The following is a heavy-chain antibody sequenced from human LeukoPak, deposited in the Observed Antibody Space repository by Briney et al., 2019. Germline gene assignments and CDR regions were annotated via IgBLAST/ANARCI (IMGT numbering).Heavy chain of an antibody. CDR2: IYYSANT. V-gene: IGHV4-59*01. CDR3: ARGGIKGSTGPRSFDY. Sequence: PSETLSLTCTVSGGSITDYYWSWIRQPPGKGLEWIGYIYYSANTNYNPSLKSRVTISVDTSKTQFSLRLSSVTAADTAMYYCARGGIKGSTGPRSFDYWGQGTLVTVSS. CDR1: GGSITDYY. D-gene: IGHD1-26*01. J-gene: IGHJ4*02.